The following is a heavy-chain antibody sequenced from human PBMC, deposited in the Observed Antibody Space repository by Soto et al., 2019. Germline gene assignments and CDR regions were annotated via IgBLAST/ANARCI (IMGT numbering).Heavy chain of an antibody. Sequence: QVQLVQSGAEVKKPGSSVKVSCKTSGGTFSSYTITWVRQAPGQGLEWMGRIIPSVGITNYAQKFQGRVTITADKSTTTAYMVLSSLRSEDTAVYYCARDLGRFDSREKKEYGGLGTQVTVSS. CDR2: IIPSVGIT. J-gene: IGHJ4*02. V-gene: IGHV1-69*08. D-gene: IGHD3-22*01. CDR3: ARDLGRFDSREKKEY. CDR1: GGTFSSYT.